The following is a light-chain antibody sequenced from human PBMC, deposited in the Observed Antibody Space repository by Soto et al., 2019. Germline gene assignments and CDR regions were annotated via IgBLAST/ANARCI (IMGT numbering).Light chain of an antibody. Sequence: EIVLTQSPATLSLSPGERATLSCRARQSVRSNLAWYQQKPGQAPRLLIYDASNRAAGIPARFSGSGSGTDFTLTISSLEPEDFAIYYCQQRQYWPPITFGQGTRLE. CDR1: QSVRSN. CDR3: QQRQYWPPIT. J-gene: IGKJ5*01. V-gene: IGKV3-11*01. CDR2: DAS.